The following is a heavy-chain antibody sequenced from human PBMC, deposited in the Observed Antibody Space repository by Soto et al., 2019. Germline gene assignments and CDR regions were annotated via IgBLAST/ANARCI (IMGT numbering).Heavy chain of an antibody. CDR3: ARESRFLEWLSLNWFDP. V-gene: IGHV3-7*01. J-gene: IGHJ5*02. D-gene: IGHD3-3*01. Sequence: GGSLRLSCAASGFTFSRYWMSWVRQAPGKGLEWVANIKEDGSQKWYVDSVKGRFTISRDNAKNSLYLQMNSLRDEDTAVYYCARESRFLEWLSLNWFDPWGQGTLVTVSS. CDR1: GFTFSRYW. CDR2: IKEDGSQK.